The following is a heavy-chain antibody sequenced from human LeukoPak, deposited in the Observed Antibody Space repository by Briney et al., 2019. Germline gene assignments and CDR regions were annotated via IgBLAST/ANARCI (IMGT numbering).Heavy chain of an antibody. Sequence: SETLSLTCTASGGSISSSSYYWGWIRQPPGKGLEWIGRIYYSGSTYYNPSLKSRVTISVDTSKNQFSLKLSSVTAADTAVYYCARVRGGSTSYYYYYYYMDVWGKGTTVTVSS. J-gene: IGHJ6*03. CDR2: IYYSGST. CDR3: ARVRGGSTSYYYYYYYMDV. CDR1: GGSISSSSYY. V-gene: IGHV4-39*07. D-gene: IGHD2-15*01.